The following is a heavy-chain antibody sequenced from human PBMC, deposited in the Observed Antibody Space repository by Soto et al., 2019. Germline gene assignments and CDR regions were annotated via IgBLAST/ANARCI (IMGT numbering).Heavy chain of an antibody. V-gene: IGHV1-69*13. D-gene: IGHD1-1*01. CDR1: GGTFSRYA. J-gene: IGHJ4*02. Sequence: EASVKVSCKASGGTFSRYAISWVRQAPGQGLEWMGGIIPIFGTANYAQKFQGRVTITADESTSTAYMELSSLRSEDTAVYYCARAGSPLDDPYYFDYWGQGTLVTVSS. CDR2: IIPIFGTA. CDR3: ARAGSPLDDPYYFDY.